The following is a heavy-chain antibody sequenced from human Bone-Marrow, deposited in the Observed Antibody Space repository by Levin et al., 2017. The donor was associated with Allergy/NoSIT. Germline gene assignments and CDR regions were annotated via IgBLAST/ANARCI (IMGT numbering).Heavy chain of an antibody. CDR1: GFSFSSYG. V-gene: IGHV3-33*01. J-gene: IGHJ4*02. D-gene: IGHD6-6*01. CDR3: VRQAQEDY. CDR2: IWHDGSEE. Sequence: GESLKISCIASGFSFSSYGMHWFRQAPGKGLEWVAVIWHDGSEEYYADSVRGRFTISRDNSKSTLYLQMNSLTVDDTAVYYCVRQAQEDYWGQGTRVTVSS.